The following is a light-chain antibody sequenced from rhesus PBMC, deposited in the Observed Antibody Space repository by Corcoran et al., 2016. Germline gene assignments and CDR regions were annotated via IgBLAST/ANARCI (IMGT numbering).Light chain of an antibody. Sequence: DIQMTQSPSSLSASVGDTVTIPCRASPAINNYLSWYQQQPGKAPKPLLFYASSLETGVPSRFSGSVSGTDDELTISSLQPEDIATYYCQQYNDSPLTFGGGTKVEIK. CDR2: YAS. J-gene: IGKJ4*01. CDR3: QQYNDSPLT. CDR1: PAINNY. V-gene: IGKV1-66*01.